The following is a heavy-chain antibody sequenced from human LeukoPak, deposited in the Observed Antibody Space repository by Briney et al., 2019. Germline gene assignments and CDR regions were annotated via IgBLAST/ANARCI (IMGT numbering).Heavy chain of an antibody. V-gene: IGHV4-38-2*02. CDR3: ARLARRITMVRGRAGAFDY. CDR1: GYSISSGYY. Sequence: SETLSLICTVSGYSISSGYYWGWIRQPPGKGLKWIGSISHSGSTYYNPSLKSRVTISVDTSKNQFSLKLSSVTAADTAVYYCARLARRITMVRGRAGAFDYWGQGTLVTVSS. D-gene: IGHD3-10*01. J-gene: IGHJ4*02. CDR2: ISHSGST.